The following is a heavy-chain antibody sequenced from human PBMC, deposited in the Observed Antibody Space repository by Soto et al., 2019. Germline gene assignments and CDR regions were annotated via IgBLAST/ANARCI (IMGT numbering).Heavy chain of an antibody. CDR2: INPSGGST. CDR1: GYTFTSYY. CDR3: ARVYPSDTRYGYVGNNWFDP. D-gene: IGHD5-18*01. V-gene: IGHV1-46*03. Sequence: QVQLVQSGAEVKKPGASVKVSCKASGYTFTSYYMHWVRQAPGQGLEGMGIINPSGGSTSYAQKFKGRVTMTRDTSTSTVYMELSSLRSEDTAVYYCARVYPSDTRYGYVGNNWFDPWGQGTLVTVSS. J-gene: IGHJ5*02.